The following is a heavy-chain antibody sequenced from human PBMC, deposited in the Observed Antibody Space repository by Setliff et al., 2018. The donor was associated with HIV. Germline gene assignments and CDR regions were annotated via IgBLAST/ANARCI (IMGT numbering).Heavy chain of an antibody. CDR3: ARDQTGVAAAAFGGGSAWSDEGFDI. CDR1: GSTLSNYV. Sequence: SVKVSCKTSGSTLSNYVITWVRQAPGQGLEWMGMIIPMYNIPAYAQKFQGRVTFTADESTSTAYMGLSSLSSEDTAVYYCARDQTGVAAAAFGGGSAWSDEGFDIWGQGTMVTVSS. D-gene: IGHD6-13*01. J-gene: IGHJ3*02. CDR2: IIPMYNIP. V-gene: IGHV1-69*13.